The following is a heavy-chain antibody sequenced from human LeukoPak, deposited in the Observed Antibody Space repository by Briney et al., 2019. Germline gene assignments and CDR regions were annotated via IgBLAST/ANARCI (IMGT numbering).Heavy chain of an antibody. J-gene: IGHJ4*02. Sequence: GGSLRLSCAAPGFTFSSYAMTWIRQAPGKGLEWVSSISGSGGSTYYADSVKGRFTISRDNSRNMLFLQMNSLRADDTAVYYCAKDLVVGALDYWGQGTLVTVSS. D-gene: IGHD1-26*01. V-gene: IGHV3-23*01. CDR1: GFTFSSYA. CDR3: AKDLVVGALDY. CDR2: ISGSGGST.